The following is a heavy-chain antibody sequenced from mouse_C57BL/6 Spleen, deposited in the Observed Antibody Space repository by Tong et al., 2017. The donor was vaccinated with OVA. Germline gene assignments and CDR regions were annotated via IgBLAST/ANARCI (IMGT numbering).Heavy chain of an antibody. Sequence: EVQLQESGGGLVKPGGSLKLSCAASGFTFSDYGMHWVRQAPEKGLEWVAYISNGGGSTYYPDTVKGRFTISRDNAKNTLYLQMSRLKAEDTAMYYCAQGGFDYWGQGTTLTVSS. CDR2: ISNGGGST. V-gene: IGHV5-12*01. CDR3: AQGGFDY. CDR1: GFTFSDYG. D-gene: IGHD3-2*02. J-gene: IGHJ2*01.